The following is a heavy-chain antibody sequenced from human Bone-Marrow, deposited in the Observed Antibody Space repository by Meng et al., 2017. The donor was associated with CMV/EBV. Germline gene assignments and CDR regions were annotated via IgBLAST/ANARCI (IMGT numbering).Heavy chain of an antibody. V-gene: IGHV3-33*06. CDR2: IWYDGSNK. J-gene: IGHJ4*02. Sequence: GGSLRLSCAASGFTFSSYGMHWVRQAPGKGLEWVAVIWYDGSNKYYADSVKGRFTISRDNSKNTLYLQMNSLRAEDTAVYYCAKDYGSGSWYLDYWGQGTLVTVSS. CDR3: AKDYGSGSWYLDY. CDR1: GFTFSSYG. D-gene: IGHD3-10*01.